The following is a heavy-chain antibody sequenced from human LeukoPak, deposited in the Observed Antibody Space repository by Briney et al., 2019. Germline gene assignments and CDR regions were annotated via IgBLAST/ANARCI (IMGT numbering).Heavy chain of an antibody. CDR1: RFAFSSYA. J-gene: IGHJ3*02. Sequence: GGSLRLSCAASRFAFSSYAMTWVRQAPGKGLEWVSTISGSSGNTYYADSVKGRFTISRDNSKNTLYLQINSLRAEDTAVYYCAKDAPYYYDSSGYGGAFDIWGQGTMVTVSS. CDR3: AKDAPYYYDSSGYGGAFDI. CDR2: ISGSSGNT. V-gene: IGHV3-23*01. D-gene: IGHD3-22*01.